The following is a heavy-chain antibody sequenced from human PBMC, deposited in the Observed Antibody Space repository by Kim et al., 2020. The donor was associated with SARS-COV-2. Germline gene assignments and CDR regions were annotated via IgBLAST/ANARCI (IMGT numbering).Heavy chain of an antibody. Sequence: GGSLRLSCAASGLTFDDSAMNWVRQAPGKGLAWVEVILYEGRNEEYADSVKGRLTISRDNSKSTLNLQRTSRRAEETAVYFCARGNIFESFSLSDY. J-gene: IGHJ4*01. CDR3: ARGNIFESFSLSDY. V-gene: IGHV3-30-3*01. D-gene: IGHD3-16*01. CDR1: GLTFDDSA. CDR2: ILYEGRNE.